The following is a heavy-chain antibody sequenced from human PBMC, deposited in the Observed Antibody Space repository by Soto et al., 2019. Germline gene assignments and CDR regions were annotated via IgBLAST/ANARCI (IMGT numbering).Heavy chain of an antibody. Sequence: PGGSLRLSCEASGFTFSNYGMHWVRQAPGKGLEWVAVIWYDGNNKYYADSVKGRFTISRDNPNNTLYVQMTSLRAEDTAVYYCARGLHSLFDYWGQGTLVTVSS. CDR3: ARGLHSLFDY. D-gene: IGHD2-21*01. CDR2: IWYDGNNK. J-gene: IGHJ4*02. CDR1: GFTFSNYG. V-gene: IGHV3-33*08.